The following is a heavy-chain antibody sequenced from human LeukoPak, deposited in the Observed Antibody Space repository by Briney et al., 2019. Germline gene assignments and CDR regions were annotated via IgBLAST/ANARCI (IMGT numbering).Heavy chain of an antibody. V-gene: IGHV1-69*05. Sequence: SVKVSCKASGGTFSSYAISWVRQAPGQGLEWMGGIIPIFGTANYAQKLQGRATMTTDTSTSTAYMELRSLRSDDTAVYYCARDRGKLRFLEWLPRVWFDPWGQGTLVTVSS. D-gene: IGHD3-3*01. J-gene: IGHJ5*02. CDR1: GGTFSSYA. CDR3: ARDRGKLRFLEWLPRVWFDP. CDR2: IIPIFGTA.